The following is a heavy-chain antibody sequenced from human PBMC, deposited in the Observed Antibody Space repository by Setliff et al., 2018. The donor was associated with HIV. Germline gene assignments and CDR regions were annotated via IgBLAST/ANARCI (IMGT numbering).Heavy chain of an antibody. V-gene: IGHV4-59*08. D-gene: IGHD3-22*01. CDR3: ARLNYYDSSGYYPH. J-gene: IGHJ4*02. CDR1: GGSMNNYY. CDR2: VYYSGST. Sequence: SETLSLTCTVFGGSMNNYYWNWIRQSPGKGLEWIGYVYYSGSTKYSPSLKSRVSISLDPSTKQVSLRLSSVTAADTAVYYCARLNYYDSSGYYPHWGQGTLVTVSS.